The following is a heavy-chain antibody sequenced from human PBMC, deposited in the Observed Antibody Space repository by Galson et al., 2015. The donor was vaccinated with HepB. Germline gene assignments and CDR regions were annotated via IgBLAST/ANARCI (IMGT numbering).Heavy chain of an antibody. J-gene: IGHJ5*02. CDR2: ISYDGSNK. CDR3: AKDKAEEQQLVRVWFDP. Sequence: SLRLSCAASGFTFSSYGMHWVRQAPGKGLEWVAVISYDGSNKYYADSVKGRFTISRDNSKNTLYLQMNSLRAEDTAVYYCAKDKAEEQQLVRVWFDPWGQGTLVTVSS. V-gene: IGHV3-30*18. D-gene: IGHD6-13*01. CDR1: GFTFSSYG.